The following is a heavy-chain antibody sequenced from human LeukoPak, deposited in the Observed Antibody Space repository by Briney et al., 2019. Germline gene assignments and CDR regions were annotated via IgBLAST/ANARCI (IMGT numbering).Heavy chain of an antibody. CDR3: ARDEMPCSSTSCSFYY. V-gene: IGHV4-38-2*02. CDR2: IYHSGTT. Sequence: PSETLSLTCAVSGYSISNGSYWGWIRQPPGKGLEWIGSIYHSGTTHYNPSLKSRVTMSVDTSKNQFSLKLSSVTAADTAMYYCARDEMPCSSTSCSFYYWGQGTLVTVSS. CDR1: GYSISNGSY. D-gene: IGHD2-2*01. J-gene: IGHJ4*02.